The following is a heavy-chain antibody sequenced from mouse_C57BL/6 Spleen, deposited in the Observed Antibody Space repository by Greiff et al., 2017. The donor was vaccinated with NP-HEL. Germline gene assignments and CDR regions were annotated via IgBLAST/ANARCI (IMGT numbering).Heavy chain of an antibody. CDR3: ARSGSLAMDY. CDR2: IYPGSGST. J-gene: IGHJ4*01. D-gene: IGHD6-2*01. V-gene: IGHV1-55*01. Sequence: QVHVKQPGAELVKPGASVKMSCKASGYTFTSYWITWVKQRPGQGLEWIGDIYPGSGSTNYNEKFKSKATLTVDTSSSTAYMQLSSLTSEDSAVYYCARSGSLAMDYWGKGTSVTVSS. CDR1: GYTFTSYW.